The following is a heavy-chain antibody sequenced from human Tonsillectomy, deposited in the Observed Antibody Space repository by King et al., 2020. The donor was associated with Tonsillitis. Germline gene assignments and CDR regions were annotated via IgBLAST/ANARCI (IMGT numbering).Heavy chain of an antibody. J-gene: IGHJ4*02. CDR2: ISSSSSYI. CDR3: ARGRRGGNEVGANPPFDY. Sequence: VQLVESGGGLVKPGGSLRLSCAASGFTFSSYSMNWVRQAPGKGLEWVSSISSSSSYIYYADSVKGRFTISRDNAKNSLYLQMNSLRAEDTAVYYCARGRRGGNEVGANPPFDYWGQGTLGTVSS. V-gene: IGHV3-21*01. D-gene: IGHD1-26*01. CDR1: GFTFSSYS.